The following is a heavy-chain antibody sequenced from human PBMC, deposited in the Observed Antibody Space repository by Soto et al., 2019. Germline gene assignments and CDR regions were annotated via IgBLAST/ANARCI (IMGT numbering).Heavy chain of an antibody. J-gene: IGHJ5*02. Sequence: QVQLQQWGAGLLKPSDTLSLTCAVYGGSFSGYYWSWIRQPPGKGLEWIGEINHSGSTNYNPSLKSRVTVSVDTSKNRVSLKLSSVTAADTTVYYCARALYYSRWYGRRFDPWGQGTLVTVS. CDR2: INHSGST. V-gene: IGHV4-34*01. D-gene: IGHD6-13*01. CDR3: ARALYYSRWYGRRFDP. CDR1: GGSFSGYY.